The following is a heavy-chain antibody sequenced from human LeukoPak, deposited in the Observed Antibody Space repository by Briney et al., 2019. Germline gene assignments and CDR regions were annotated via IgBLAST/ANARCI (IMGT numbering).Heavy chain of an antibody. CDR1: GFTFSNAW. D-gene: IGHD3-9*01. J-gene: IGHJ3*02. Sequence: GGSLRLSCAASGFTFSNAWMSWVRQAPGKGLEWVGRIKSKTDGGTTDYAAPVKGRFTISRDDSKNTLYLQMYSLKTEDTAVYYCTTDAGDFDWLEAFDIWGQGTMVTVSS. V-gene: IGHV3-15*01. CDR3: TTDAGDFDWLEAFDI. CDR2: IKSKTDGGTT.